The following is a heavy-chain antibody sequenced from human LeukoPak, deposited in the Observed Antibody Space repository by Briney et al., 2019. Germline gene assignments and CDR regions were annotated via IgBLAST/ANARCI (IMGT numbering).Heavy chain of an antibody. CDR1: GGSISSGGYY. V-gene: IGHV4-31*03. Sequence: SQTLSLTCTASGGSISSGGYYWSWIRQHPGKGLEWIGYIYYSGSTYYNPSLKSRVTISVDTSKNQFSLKLSSVTAADTAVYYCARELAYYDFWSGYYPSAWFDPWGQGTLVTVSS. D-gene: IGHD3-3*01. CDR3: ARELAYYDFWSGYYPSAWFDP. J-gene: IGHJ5*02. CDR2: IYYSGST.